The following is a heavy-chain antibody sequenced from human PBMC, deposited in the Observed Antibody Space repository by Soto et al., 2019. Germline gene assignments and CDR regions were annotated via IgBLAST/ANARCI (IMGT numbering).Heavy chain of an antibody. Sequence: QVQLVQSGAEVKKPGSSVKVSCKASGGTFSSYAISWVRQAPGQGLEWMGGIIPIFGTANYAQKFQGRVTTXSXEXXNTTYMELSSRRSEHTAVYYCARDQDVSNYHGMDVWGQGTTVTVSS. CDR3: ARDQDVSNYHGMDV. CDR1: GGTFSSYA. V-gene: IGHV1-69*05. D-gene: IGHD3-22*01. CDR2: IIPIFGTA. J-gene: IGHJ6*02.